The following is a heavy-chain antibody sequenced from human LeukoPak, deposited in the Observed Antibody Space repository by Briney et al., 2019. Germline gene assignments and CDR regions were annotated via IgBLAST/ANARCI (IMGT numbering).Heavy chain of an antibody. V-gene: IGHV3-23*01. CDR3: AKRYYYGSGSFDY. Sequence: PGGSLRLSCAASGLTFSSYWMHWVRQAPGKGLEWVSAITNSGGSTYYADSVKGRFTISRDNSKSTLYLQMNSLTAEDTAVYYCAKRYYYGSGSFDYWGQGTLVTVSS. CDR2: ITNSGGST. D-gene: IGHD3-10*01. CDR1: GLTFSSYW. J-gene: IGHJ4*02.